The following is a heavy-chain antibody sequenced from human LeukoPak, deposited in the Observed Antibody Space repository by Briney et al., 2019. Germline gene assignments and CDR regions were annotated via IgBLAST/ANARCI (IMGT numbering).Heavy chain of an antibody. CDR3: AKDRGSGYSSGWPRSDI. J-gene: IGHJ3*02. V-gene: IGHV3-23*01. Sequence: GGSLRLSCAASGFTFSSYAMSWVRQAPGKGLEWVSAISGSGGSTYYADSVKGRFTISRDNSKNTLYLQMNSLRAEDTAVYYCAKDRGSGYSSGWPRSDIWGQGTMVTVSS. D-gene: IGHD6-19*01. CDR2: ISGSGGST. CDR1: GFTFSSYA.